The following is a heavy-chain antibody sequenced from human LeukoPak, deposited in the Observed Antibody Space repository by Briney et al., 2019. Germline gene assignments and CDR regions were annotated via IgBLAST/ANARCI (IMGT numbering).Heavy chain of an antibody. CDR1: GYTLTELS. CDR3: ATDLRSQGPFDY. J-gene: IGHJ4*02. CDR2: FDPEDGET. V-gene: IGHV1-24*01. Sequence: ASVKVSCKISGYTLTELSMHWVRQAPGKGLEWMGDFDPEDGETIYAQKFQGRVTMTEDTSTDTAYMELSSLRSEDTAVYYCATDLRSQGPFDYWGQGTLVTVSS.